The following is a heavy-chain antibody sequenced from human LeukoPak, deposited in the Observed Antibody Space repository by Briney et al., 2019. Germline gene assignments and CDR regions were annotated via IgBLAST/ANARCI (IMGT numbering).Heavy chain of an antibody. Sequence: KSSETLSLTCTVSGGSISGYYWSWIRQPPGKGPEWIGYIYYSGSTNYNPSLKSRVTISVDTYKNQFSLKLNSVTAADTAVYYCASGFGYYFDYWGQGTLVTVSS. V-gene: IGHV4-59*01. D-gene: IGHD3-10*01. CDR3: ASGFGYYFDY. CDR1: GGSISGYY. CDR2: IYYSGST. J-gene: IGHJ4*02.